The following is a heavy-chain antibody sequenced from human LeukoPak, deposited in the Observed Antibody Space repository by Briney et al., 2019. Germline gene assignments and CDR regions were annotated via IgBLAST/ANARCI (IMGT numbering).Heavy chain of an antibody. V-gene: IGHV1-69*06. CDR3: ARDVGSSSWYYPLDY. Sequence: GASVKVSCKASGGTFSSYAISWVRQAPGQGLEWMGGIIPIFGTANYAQKFQGRVTITADKSTSTAYMELRSLRSDDTAVYYCARDVGSSSWYYPLDYWGQGTLVTVSS. CDR2: IIPIFGTA. CDR1: GGTFSSYA. J-gene: IGHJ4*02. D-gene: IGHD6-13*01.